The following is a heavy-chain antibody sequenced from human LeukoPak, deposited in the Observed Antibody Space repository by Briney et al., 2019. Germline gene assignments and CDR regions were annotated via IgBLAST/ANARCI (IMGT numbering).Heavy chain of an antibody. Sequence: GGSLRLSCAASGFTFSSYAMHWVRQAPGKGLEYVSTISSNGGSTYYANSVKGRFTISRVNSKNTLYLQMGSLRAEDMAVYYCAREGGVAPADGAFDIWGQGTMVTVSS. CDR3: AREGGVAPADGAFDI. V-gene: IGHV3-64*01. CDR2: ISSNGGST. D-gene: IGHD2-2*01. CDR1: GFTFSSYA. J-gene: IGHJ3*02.